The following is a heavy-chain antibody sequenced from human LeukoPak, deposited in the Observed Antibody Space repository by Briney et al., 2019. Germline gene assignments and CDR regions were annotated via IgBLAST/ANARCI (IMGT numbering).Heavy chain of an antibody. J-gene: IGHJ6*04. CDR2: VIPIFGAT. V-gene: IGHV1-69*06. D-gene: IGHD3-10*01. CDR3: ARVVLLWFGESTYYYYGMDV. CDR1: GGTFSSYA. Sequence: SVKVSCKGSGGTFSSYAISWVRQGPGQGLEWMGGVIPIFGATNYAQKFQGRVTITADKSTSTAYMEPSSLRSEDTAVYYCARVVLLWFGESTYYYYGMDVWGKGTTVTVSS.